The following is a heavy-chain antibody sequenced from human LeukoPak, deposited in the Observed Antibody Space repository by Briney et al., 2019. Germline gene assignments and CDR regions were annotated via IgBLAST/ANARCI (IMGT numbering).Heavy chain of an antibody. Sequence: PGGSLRLSCAASGFTFSSYWIHWVRQPHGKGLVWVSRISGDGSNTNYADSVKGRFTISRDNAKNTLYLQMGSVRAEDTAVYYCASAVADTRNAFDIWGRGTTVTVSS. CDR1: GFTFSSYW. CDR2: ISGDGSNT. V-gene: IGHV3-74*01. D-gene: IGHD6-19*01. CDR3: ASAVADTRNAFDI. J-gene: IGHJ3*02.